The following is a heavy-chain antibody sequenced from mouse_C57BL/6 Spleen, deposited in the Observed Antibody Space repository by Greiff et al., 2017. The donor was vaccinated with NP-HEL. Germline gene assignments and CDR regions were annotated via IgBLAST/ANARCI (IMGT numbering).Heavy chain of an antibody. CDR3: AKGGDYSNFFDV. Sequence: EVHLVESGPGLVKPSQSLSLTCSVTGYSITSGYYWNWIRQFPGNKLEWMGYISYDGSNNYNPSLKNRISITRDTSKNQFFLKLNSVTTEDTATYYCAKGGDYSNFFDVWGTGTTVTVSS. CDR1: GYSITSGYY. CDR2: ISYDGSN. V-gene: IGHV3-6*01. D-gene: IGHD2-5*01. J-gene: IGHJ1*03.